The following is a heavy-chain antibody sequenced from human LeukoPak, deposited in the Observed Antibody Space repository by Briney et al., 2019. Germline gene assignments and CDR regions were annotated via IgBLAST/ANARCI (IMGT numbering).Heavy chain of an antibody. CDR3: ARRAGSGWSINWFDP. Sequence: SETLSLTCTVSGASISSYYWSWILQPPGKGLEWIGKIHYSGSTNYNPSLKSRVTISVDTSKNQFSLKLSSVTAADTAVYYCARRAGSGWSINWFDPWGQGTLITVSS. J-gene: IGHJ5*02. CDR1: GASISSYY. D-gene: IGHD6-19*01. V-gene: IGHV4-59*08. CDR2: IHYSGST.